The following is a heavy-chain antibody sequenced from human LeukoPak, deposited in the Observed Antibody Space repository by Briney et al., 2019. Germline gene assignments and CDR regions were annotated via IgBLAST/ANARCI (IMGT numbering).Heavy chain of an antibody. V-gene: IGHV1-2*02. CDR1: GYTFTGYY. J-gene: IGHJ6*03. Sequence: GASVKVSCTASGYTFTGYYMHWVRQAPGQGLEWMGWINPSSGGAKYAQNFQGRVIMTTDTSISTAYMELSSLRSDDTAVYYCARSSPPTYYHFYYYMDVWGKGSTVTVSS. CDR2: INPSSGGA. D-gene: IGHD6-13*01. CDR3: ARSSPPTYYHFYYYMDV.